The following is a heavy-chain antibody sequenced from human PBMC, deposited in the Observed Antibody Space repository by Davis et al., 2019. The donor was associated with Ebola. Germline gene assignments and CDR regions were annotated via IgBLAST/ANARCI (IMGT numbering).Heavy chain of an antibody. CDR1: GYTFTGNY. CDR2: INPNSGGT. D-gene: IGHD3-10*01. V-gene: IGHV1-2*04. CDR3: ARFTMVQGWHI. J-gene: IGHJ3*02. Sequence: AASVKVSCKASGYTFTGNYMHWVRQAPGQGLEWMGWINPNSGGTNYAQKFQGWVTMTRDTSISTAYMELSRLRSDDTAVYYCARFTMVQGWHIWGQGTMVTVSS.